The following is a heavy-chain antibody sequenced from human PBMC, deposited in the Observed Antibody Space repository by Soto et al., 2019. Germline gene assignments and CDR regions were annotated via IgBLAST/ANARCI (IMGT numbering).Heavy chain of an antibody. J-gene: IGHJ6*02. V-gene: IGHV3-30-3*01. CDR2: ISYDGSNK. CDR1: GFTFSSYA. CDR3: ARAYCGGDCYPWGMDV. D-gene: IGHD2-21*02. Sequence: QVQLVESGGGVVQPGRSLRLSCAASGFTFSSYAMHWVRQAPGKGLEWVAVISYDGSNKYYADSVKGRFTISRDNSKNTLYLQINSLRGEDTAVYYCARAYCGGDCYPWGMDVWGQGTTVTASS.